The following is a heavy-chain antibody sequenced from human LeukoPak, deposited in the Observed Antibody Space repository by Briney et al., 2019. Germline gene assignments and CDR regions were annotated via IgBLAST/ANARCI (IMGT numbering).Heavy chain of an antibody. V-gene: IGHV4-59*01. CDR1: GGSISSYY. Sequence: SETLSLTCTVSGGSISSYYWSWIRQPPGKGLEWIGYIYYSGSTNYNPSLKSRVTISVDTSKNQFSLKLSSVTAADTAVYYCARAVYNDDAFDIWGQGTMVTVSS. D-gene: IGHD1-14*01. CDR3: ARAVYNDDAFDI. CDR2: IYYSGST. J-gene: IGHJ3*02.